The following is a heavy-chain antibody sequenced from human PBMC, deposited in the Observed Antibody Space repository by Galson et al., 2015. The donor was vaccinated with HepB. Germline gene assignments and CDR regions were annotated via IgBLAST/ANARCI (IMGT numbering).Heavy chain of an antibody. J-gene: IGHJ6*02. CDR3: ARGSSWYEPDNKDYYYGMDV. D-gene: IGHD6-13*01. CDR1: GGTFSSYA. V-gene: IGHV1-69*06. CDR2: IIPIFGTA. Sequence: SVTVSCKASGGTFSSYAISWVRQAPGQGLEWMGGIIPIFGTANYAQKFQGRVTITADKSTSTAYMELSSLRSEDTAVYYCARGSSWYEPDNKDYYYGMDVWGQGTTVTVSS.